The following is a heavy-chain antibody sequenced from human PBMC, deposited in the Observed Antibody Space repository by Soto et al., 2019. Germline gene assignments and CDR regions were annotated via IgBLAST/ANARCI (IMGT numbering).Heavy chain of an antibody. CDR3: AKDQRIVGSTRGYIDY. D-gene: IGHD1-26*01. J-gene: IGHJ4*02. Sequence: QVQLVESGGGVVQPGRSLRLSCAASGFTFNMHGMHWVRQAPGKRLEWVAVISTDGSYKYHVDSVKGRFTISRDNSNNTLYLQMNSLKTEDTGIYYCAKDQRIVGSTRGYIDYWGQGTLVAVSS. CDR2: ISTDGSYK. V-gene: IGHV3-30*18. CDR1: GFTFNMHG.